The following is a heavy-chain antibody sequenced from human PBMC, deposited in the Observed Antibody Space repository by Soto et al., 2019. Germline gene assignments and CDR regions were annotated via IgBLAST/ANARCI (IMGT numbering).Heavy chain of an antibody. V-gene: IGHV4-31*03. CDR3: ARVRGDILTGYYMIDY. Sequence: TLSLTCTVSGGSISSGGYYWSWIRQHPGKGLEWIGYIYYSGSTYYNPSLKSRVTISVDTSKNQFSLKLSSVTAADTAVYYCARVRGDILTGYYMIDYWGQGTLVTVSS. CDR1: GGSISSGGYY. J-gene: IGHJ4*02. CDR2: IYYSGST. D-gene: IGHD3-9*01.